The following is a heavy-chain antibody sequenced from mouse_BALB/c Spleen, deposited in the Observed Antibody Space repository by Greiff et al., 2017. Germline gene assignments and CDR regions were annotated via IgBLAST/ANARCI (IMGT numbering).Heavy chain of an antibody. CDR1: GFTFSSYT. CDR2: ISSGGSYT. V-gene: IGHV5-6-4*01. Sequence: EVQVVESGGGLVKPEGSLKLSSAASGFTFSSYTMSWVRQTPEKRLEWVATISSGGSYTYYPDSVKGRFTISRDNAKNTLYLQMSSLKSEDTAMYYYTRDGYGSSYDAMDYWGQGTSVTVSS. D-gene: IGHD1-1*01. CDR3: TRDGYGSSYDAMDY. J-gene: IGHJ4*01.